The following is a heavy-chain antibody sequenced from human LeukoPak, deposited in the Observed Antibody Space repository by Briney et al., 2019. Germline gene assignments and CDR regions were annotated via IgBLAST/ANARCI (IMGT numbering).Heavy chain of an antibody. CDR1: GFTFDDYS. V-gene: IGHV3-20*04. CDR2: INWNGGST. Sequence: GGSLRLSCAASGFTFDDYSMSWVRQAPGKGLEWVSGINWNGGSTGYADSVKGRFTISRDDAKNSLYLQMNSLTSDDTAVYFCARSAEHCNNGVCFTDYYMDVWGKGTTVTVSS. D-gene: IGHD2-8*01. CDR3: ARSAEHCNNGVCFTDYYMDV. J-gene: IGHJ6*03.